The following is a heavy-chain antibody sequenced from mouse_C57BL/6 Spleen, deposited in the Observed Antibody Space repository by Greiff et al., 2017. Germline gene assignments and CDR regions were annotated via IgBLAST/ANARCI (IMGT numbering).Heavy chain of an antibody. CDR2: IYPGDGDT. D-gene: IGHD1-1*01. V-gene: IGHV1-82*01. CDR3: ARSAFITTVVATDY. Sequence: VQLQQSGPELVKPGASVKISCKASGYAFSSSWMNWVKQRPGKGLEWIGRIYPGDGDTNYNGKFKGKAKLTADKSSSTAYMQLSSLTSEDSAVYFCARSAFITTVVATDYWGQGTTLTVSS. CDR1: GYAFSSSW. J-gene: IGHJ2*01.